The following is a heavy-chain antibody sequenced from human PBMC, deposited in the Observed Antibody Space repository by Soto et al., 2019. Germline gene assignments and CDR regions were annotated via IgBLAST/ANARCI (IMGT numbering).Heavy chain of an antibody. D-gene: IGHD6-6*01. V-gene: IGHV1-46*01. CDR2: INPSGRST. Sequence: QVQLVQSGAEVKKPGASVKVSCKASGYTFTSYYMHWVRQAPGQGLEWMGIINPSGRSTSYAQKFHGRVTITRDTSTSTVYMELSSLRSEDTAVYYCARVDGHLSIGDAFDIWGQGTMVTVSS. J-gene: IGHJ3*02. CDR1: GYTFTSYY. CDR3: ARVDGHLSIGDAFDI.